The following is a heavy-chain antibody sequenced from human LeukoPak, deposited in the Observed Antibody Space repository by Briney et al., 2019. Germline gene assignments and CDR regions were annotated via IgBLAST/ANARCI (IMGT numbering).Heavy chain of an antibody. Sequence: PGGCLRLSCAASGFTFEDYGMNWVRHAPGKGLEWVSGINLNGGSTGSADSVKGRFTISRDTAKNSLYLQMNSLRAEDTALYYRARPSGYSYAGGIDHWGQGTLVSVSS. J-gene: IGHJ4*02. CDR3: ARPSGYSYAGGIDH. D-gene: IGHD5-18*01. CDR2: INLNGGST. V-gene: IGHV3-20*04. CDR1: GFTFEDYG.